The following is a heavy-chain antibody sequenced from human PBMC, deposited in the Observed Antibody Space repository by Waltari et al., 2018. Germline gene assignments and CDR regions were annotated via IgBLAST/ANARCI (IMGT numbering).Heavy chain of an antibody. CDR3: ARGVADCGGDCYEYYFDY. CDR2: INHSGST. Sequence: QVQLQQWGAGLLKPSETLSLTCAVYGGSFSGYYWSWIRQPPGKGLEWIGEINHSGSTNYNPSLKSRVTISVDTSKNQFSLKLSSVTAADTAVYYCARGVADCGGDCYEYYFDYWGQGTLVTVSS. V-gene: IGHV4-34*01. D-gene: IGHD2-21*01. CDR1: GGSFSGYY. J-gene: IGHJ4*02.